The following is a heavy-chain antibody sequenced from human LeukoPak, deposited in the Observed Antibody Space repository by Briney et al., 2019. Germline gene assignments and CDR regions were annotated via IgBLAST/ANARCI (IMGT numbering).Heavy chain of an antibody. J-gene: IGHJ4*02. V-gene: IGHV4-4*07. CDR2: IYTSGST. Sequence: SETLSLTCTVSGGSISTYFWSWIRQPAGKGLEWIGRIYTSGSTNYNPSLKSRVTMSVDTSKNQFSLKLSSVTAADTAIYYCAKDHEAKLHDYGDQFDSWGQGSQVTVSS. CDR3: AKDHEAKLHDYGDQFDS. CDR1: GGSISTYF. D-gene: IGHD4-17*01.